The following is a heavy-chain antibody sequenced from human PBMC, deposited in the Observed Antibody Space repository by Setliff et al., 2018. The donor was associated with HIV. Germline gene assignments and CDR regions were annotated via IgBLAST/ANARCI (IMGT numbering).Heavy chain of an antibody. CDR1: GFTFSSYS. Sequence: PGGSLRLSCAASGFTFSSYSMNWVRQAPGKGLEWVSYISSSSSYTHYVDSVKGRFTISRDNSKNTMFLQMNSLRVEDTAIYYCAKMHTAMDPDTFDIWGQGTMVTVSS. D-gene: IGHD5-18*01. V-gene: IGHV3-21*01. CDR2: ISSSSSYT. CDR3: AKMHTAMDPDTFDI. J-gene: IGHJ3*02.